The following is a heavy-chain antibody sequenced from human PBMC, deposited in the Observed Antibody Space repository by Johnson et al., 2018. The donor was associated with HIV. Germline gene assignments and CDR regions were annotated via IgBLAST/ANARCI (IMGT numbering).Heavy chain of an antibody. Sequence: QVQLVESGGGVVQPGRSLRLSCAASGFTFSSYAMHWVRQATGKGLEWVAFIRYDGSYQYYVDFVKGRFPISRDNSKNTLYLQMNSLRTEDKAVYYCGRDINYSNYVTDAFDIWGQGTVVTVSS. CDR1: GFTFSSYA. D-gene: IGHD4-11*01. CDR2: IRYDGSYQ. CDR3: GRDINYSNYVTDAFDI. J-gene: IGHJ3*02. V-gene: IGHV3-30*02.